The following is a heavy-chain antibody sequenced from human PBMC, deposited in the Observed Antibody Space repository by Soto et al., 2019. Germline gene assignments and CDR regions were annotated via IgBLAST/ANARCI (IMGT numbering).Heavy chain of an antibody. CDR3: AHYCSGGSCYSVDY. Sequence: SGPYAGEPTQTLTLTCTCSGFSLSTSGVGVGWIRQPPGKALEWLALIYWDDDKRYSPSLKSRLTITKDTSKNQVVLTMTNMDPVDTATYYCAHYCSGGSCYSVDYWGQGTLVTVAS. D-gene: IGHD2-15*01. V-gene: IGHV2-5*02. J-gene: IGHJ4*02. CDR1: GFSLSTSGVG. CDR2: IYWDDDK.